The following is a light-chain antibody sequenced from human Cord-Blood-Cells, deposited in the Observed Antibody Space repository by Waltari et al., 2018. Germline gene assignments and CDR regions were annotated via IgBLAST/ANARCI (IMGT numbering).Light chain of an antibody. J-gene: IGLJ1*01. CDR3: CSYAGSSTFV. Sequence: QSALTQPASVSGSPGQSIIISCTGTSSDAGSYNLVSWYQQHPGKAPKLMIYEGSKRPSGVSNRFSGSKSGNTASLTISGLQAEDEADYYCCSYAGSSTFVFGTGTKVTVL. V-gene: IGLV2-23*01. CDR2: EGS. CDR1: SSDAGSYNL.